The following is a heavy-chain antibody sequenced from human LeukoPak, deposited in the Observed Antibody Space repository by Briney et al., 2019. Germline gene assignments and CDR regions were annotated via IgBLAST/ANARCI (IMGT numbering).Heavy chain of an antibody. CDR3: ARDLPTSTYYYDRRGPSTVPNFDY. V-gene: IGHV1-18*01. CDR1: GYTFTSYG. D-gene: IGHD3-22*01. CDR2: ISPYNGNT. Sequence: ASVKVSCKASGYTFTSYGLSWVRQAPGQGLEWMGWISPYNGNTNYAQKLQGRVTMTTDTSTSTAHMELRSLRSDDTAVYYCARDLPTSTYYYDRRGPSTVPNFDYWGQGTLVTVSS. J-gene: IGHJ4*02.